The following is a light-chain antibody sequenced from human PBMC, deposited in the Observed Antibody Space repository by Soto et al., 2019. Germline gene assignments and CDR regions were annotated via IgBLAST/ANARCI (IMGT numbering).Light chain of an antibody. CDR1: QSVAIN. CDR2: DAS. CDR3: QQRSNWPPL. Sequence: EIVMTQSPATLSVSPGERATLSCRASQSVAINLAWYQQKPGQAPRLLIYDASNRATGIPARFSGSGSGTDFTLTISSLEPEDFAVYYCQQRSNWPPLFGGGTKVDIK. V-gene: IGKV3-11*01. J-gene: IGKJ4*01.